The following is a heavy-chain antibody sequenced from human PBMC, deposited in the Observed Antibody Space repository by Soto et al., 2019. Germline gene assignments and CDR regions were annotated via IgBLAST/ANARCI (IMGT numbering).Heavy chain of an antibody. D-gene: IGHD6-6*01. CDR1: GGSISSGGYY. Sequence: LSLTCTVSGGSISSGGYYWSWIRQHPGKGLEWIGYIYYSGSTYYNPSLKSRVTISVDTSKNQFSLKLSSVTAADTAVYYCARDRRQRNWFDPWGQGTLVTVSS. V-gene: IGHV4-31*03. J-gene: IGHJ5*02. CDR2: IYYSGST. CDR3: ARDRRQRNWFDP.